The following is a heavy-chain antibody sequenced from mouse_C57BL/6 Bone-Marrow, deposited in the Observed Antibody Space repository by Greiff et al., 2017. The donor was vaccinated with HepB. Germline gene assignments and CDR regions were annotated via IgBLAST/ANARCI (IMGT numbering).Heavy chain of an antibody. V-gene: IGHV5-9-1*02. J-gene: IGHJ1*03. Sequence: EVHLVESGEGLVKPGGSLKLSCAASGFTFSSYAMSWVRQTPEKRLEWVAYISSGGDYIYYADTVKGRFTISRDNARNTLYLQMSSLKSEDTAMYYCTREVYGYVWYFDVWGTGTTVTVSS. CDR2: ISSGGDYI. D-gene: IGHD2-2*01. CDR3: TREVYGYVWYFDV. CDR1: GFTFSSYA.